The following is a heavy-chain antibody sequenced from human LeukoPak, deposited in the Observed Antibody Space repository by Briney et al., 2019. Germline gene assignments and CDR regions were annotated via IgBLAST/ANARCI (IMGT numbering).Heavy chain of an antibody. D-gene: IGHD4-23*01. CDR1: GFTFSSYA. CDR2: ISGSGGST. J-gene: IGHJ5*02. V-gene: IGHV3-23*01. Sequence: PGGSLRLSCAASGFTFSSYAMSWVRQAPGKGLEWVSAISGSGGSTYYADSVKGRFTISRDNSKNTLYLQMNSLRAEDTAVYYCAKDGWGTTVVSWGGNWFDPWGQGTLVTVSS. CDR3: AKDGWGTTVVSWGGNWFDP.